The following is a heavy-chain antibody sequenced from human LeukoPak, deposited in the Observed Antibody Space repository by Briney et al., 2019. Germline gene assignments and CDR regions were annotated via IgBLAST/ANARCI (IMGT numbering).Heavy chain of an antibody. CDR1: GGSFSGYY. V-gene: IGHV4-34*01. D-gene: IGHD3-22*01. Sequence: PSETLSLTCAVYGGSFSGYYWSWIRQPPGKGLEWIGEINHSGSTNYNPSLKSRVTISVDTSKNQFSLKLSSVTAADTAVYYCARGPRGTMISFDPWGQGTLVTVSS. J-gene: IGHJ5*02. CDR2: INHSGST. CDR3: ARGPRGTMISFDP.